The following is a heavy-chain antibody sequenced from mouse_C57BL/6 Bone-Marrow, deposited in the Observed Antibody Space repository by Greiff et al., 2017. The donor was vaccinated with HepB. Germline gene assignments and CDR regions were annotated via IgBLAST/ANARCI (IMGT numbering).Heavy chain of an antibody. V-gene: IGHV2-5*01. D-gene: IGHD2-2*01. Sequence: QVQLKESGPGLVQPSQSLSITCTVSGFSLTSYGVHWVRQSPGKGLEWLGVIWRGGSTDYNAAFMSRLSITKDNSKSQVFFKMNSKQADDTAVYYSDKKGGGGYDKDVNWDYAMDYWGQGTSVTVSS. CDR2: IWRGGST. CDR3: DKKGGGGYDKDVNWDYAMDY. CDR1: GFSLTSYG. J-gene: IGHJ4*01.